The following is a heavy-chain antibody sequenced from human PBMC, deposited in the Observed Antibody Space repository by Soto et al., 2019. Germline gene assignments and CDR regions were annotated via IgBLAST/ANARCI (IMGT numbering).Heavy chain of an antibody. CDR1: AFSFSNSH. Sequence: PGGSLRLSCTTSAFSFSNSHMAWVRRAPGKGLEWVSSLFSDDDSTSYSDSVRGRFTISKDNARNSLYLQMNSLRVEDPALYYCARLPTVTGSPYWYFDLWGRGTQVTVSS. CDR2: LFSDDDST. V-gene: IGHV3-48*03. CDR3: ARLPTVTGSPYWYFDL. J-gene: IGHJ2*01. D-gene: IGHD7-27*01.